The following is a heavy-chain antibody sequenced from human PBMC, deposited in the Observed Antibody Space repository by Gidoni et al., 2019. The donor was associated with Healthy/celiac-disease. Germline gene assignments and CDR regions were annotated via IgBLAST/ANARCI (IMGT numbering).Heavy chain of an antibody. CDR2: INPSGGST. CDR3: ARVGGSGYSYGYSYDY. CDR1: GYTFTSYY. Sequence: LVQSGAEVKKPGASVKVSCKASGYTFTSYYMHWVRQAPGQGLEWMGIINPSGGSTSYAQKFQGRVTMTRDTSTSTVYMELSSLRSEDTAVYYCARVGGSGYSYGYSYDYWGQGTLVTVSS. D-gene: IGHD5-18*01. V-gene: IGHV1-46*01. J-gene: IGHJ4*02.